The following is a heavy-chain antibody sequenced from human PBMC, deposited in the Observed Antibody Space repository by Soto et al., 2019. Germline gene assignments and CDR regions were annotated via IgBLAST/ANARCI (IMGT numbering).Heavy chain of an antibody. CDR2: IYYSGST. D-gene: IGHD6-13*01. V-gene: IGHV4-31*03. CDR3: ARDYPGIAAAGTRSFGMDV. CDR1: GGSISSGGYY. Sequence: QVQLQESRPGLVKPSQTLSLTCTVSGGSISSGGYYWSWIRQHPGKGLEWIGYIYYSGSTYYNPSLKRRVTISVDTSKNQFSLKLSSVTAADTAVYYCARDYPGIAAAGTRSFGMDVWGQGTTVTVSS. J-gene: IGHJ6*02.